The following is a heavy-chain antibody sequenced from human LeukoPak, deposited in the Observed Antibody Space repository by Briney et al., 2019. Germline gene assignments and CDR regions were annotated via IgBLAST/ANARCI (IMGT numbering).Heavy chain of an antibody. V-gene: IGHV4-59*01. Sequence: SETLSLTCTVSGGSISSYYWSWIRQPPGKGLEWIGYIYYSGSTNYNPSLKSRVTISVDTSKNQFSLKLSSVTAADTAVYYCVRDRDGAQGDWFDPWGQGTLVTVSS. J-gene: IGHJ5*02. CDR3: VRDRDGAQGDWFDP. CDR2: IYYSGST. D-gene: IGHD3-16*01. CDR1: GGSISSYY.